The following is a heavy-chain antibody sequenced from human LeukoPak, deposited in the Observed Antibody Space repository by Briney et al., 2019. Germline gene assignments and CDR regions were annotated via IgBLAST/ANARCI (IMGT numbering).Heavy chain of an antibody. CDR3: ARDVRGSICGYRPTELYWYFDL. J-gene: IGHJ2*01. CDR1: GGSISSGSYY. Sequence: SETLSLTCTVSGGSISSGSYYWTWIRQPAGKGLEWIGRIYTSGSTNYNPSLKSRVTISVDTSKNQFSLKLSSVTAADTAVYYCARDVRGSICGYRPTELYWYFDLWGRGTLVTVSS. CDR2: IYTSGST. V-gene: IGHV4-61*02. D-gene: IGHD5-18*01.